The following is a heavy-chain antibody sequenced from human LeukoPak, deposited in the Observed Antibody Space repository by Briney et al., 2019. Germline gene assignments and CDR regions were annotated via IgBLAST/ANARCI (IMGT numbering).Heavy chain of an antibody. CDR3: ERAFGGENFDY. D-gene: IGHD3-10*01. V-gene: IGHV3-64*01. CDR1: GFTFSTYA. Sequence: GGSLRLSCAASGFTFSTYAMHWVRQAPGKGLEYVSAISSNGGSTFYANSVKGRFTISRDNSKNTLYLQMGSLRAEDMAVYYCERAFGGENFDYWGQGTLVTVSS. J-gene: IGHJ4*02. CDR2: ISSNGGST.